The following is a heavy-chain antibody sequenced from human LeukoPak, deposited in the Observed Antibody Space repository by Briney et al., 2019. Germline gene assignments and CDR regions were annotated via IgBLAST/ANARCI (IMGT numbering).Heavy chain of an antibody. CDR2: IGTAGDT. CDR3: ARGVYRGSSWYEPVYYYYYYYMDV. CDR1: GITFSSYD. Sequence: PGGSLRLSCAASGITFSSYDMHWVRQATGKGLEWVSAIGTAGDTYYPGSVKGRFTISRENAKNSLYLQMNSLRAGDTAVYYCARGVYRGSSWYEPVYYYYYYYMDVWGKGTTVTVSS. V-gene: IGHV3-13*01. J-gene: IGHJ6*03. D-gene: IGHD6-13*01.